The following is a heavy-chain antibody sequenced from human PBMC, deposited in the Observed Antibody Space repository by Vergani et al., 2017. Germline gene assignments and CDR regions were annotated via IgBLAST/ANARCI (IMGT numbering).Heavy chain of an antibody. V-gene: IGHV4-39*01. CDR2: IYNSGNG. CDR1: GDSIISRSYY. CDR3: ASGKYYSDSTSHFRGRYFDV. D-gene: IGHD3-16*01. Sequence: QMQLQESGPGLVQASETLSLTCTVSGDSIISRSYYWGWIRQPPGKGLEWIGSIYNSGNGDSSSSLKSRVTISADTSKNQFSLRLTSGTAADTAVYYCASGKYYSDSTSHFRGRYFDVWGRGTLVTVPS. J-gene: IGHJ2*01.